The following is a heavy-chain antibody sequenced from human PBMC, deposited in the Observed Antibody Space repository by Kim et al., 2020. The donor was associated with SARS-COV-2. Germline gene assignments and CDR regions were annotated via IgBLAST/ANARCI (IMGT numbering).Heavy chain of an antibody. J-gene: IGHJ6*02. D-gene: IGHD6-13*01. V-gene: IGHV3-11*05. CDR3: ARARGSSWYEGGYYYYGMDV. CDR1: GFTFSDYY. CDR2: ISSSSSYT. Sequence: GGSLRLSCAASGFTFSDYYMSWIRQAPGKGLEWVSYISSSSSYTNYADSVKGRFTISRDNAKNSLYLQMNSLRAEDTAVYYCARARGSSWYEGGYYYYGMDVWGQGTTVTVSS.